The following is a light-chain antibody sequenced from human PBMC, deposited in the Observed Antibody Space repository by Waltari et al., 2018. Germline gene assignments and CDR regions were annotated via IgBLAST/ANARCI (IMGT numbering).Light chain of an antibody. CDR2: HTS. CDR1: QGVSKY. CDR3: QKYDILPAT. V-gene: IGKV3-20*01. Sequence: IVFPQSPGTLSLSPGERANLSCRASQGVSKYLAWYQQRPGQAPRLLLYHTSIRATGIPDRFSGSGYGTDFSLTISRLEPEDFAVYYCQKYDILPATFGQGTTVEIK. J-gene: IGKJ1*01.